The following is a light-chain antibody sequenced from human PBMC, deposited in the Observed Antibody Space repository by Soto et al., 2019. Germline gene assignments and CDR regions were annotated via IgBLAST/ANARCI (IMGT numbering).Light chain of an antibody. V-gene: IGKV3-15*01. CDR1: QRISTN. Sequence: DIEMTQSPPILSVSPGEGATLSCRASQRISTNLAWYQHIPGQAPRLLIVSSSRRPTDVPARFSGSGSGTDFTLTISSLQSEDSAFYYCQQYGNSIPITFGQGTRLEI. J-gene: IGKJ5*01. CDR2: SSS. CDR3: QQYGNSIPIT.